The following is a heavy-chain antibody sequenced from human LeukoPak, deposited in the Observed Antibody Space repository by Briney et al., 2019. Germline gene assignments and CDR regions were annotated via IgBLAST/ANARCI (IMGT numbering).Heavy chain of an antibody. D-gene: IGHD6-19*01. Sequence: SGGSLRLSCADSGFTFSNAWMSWVRQAPGKGLEWVGRIKSKTDGGTTDYAAPVNGRFTISRDDSKNTLYLQMNSLKIEDTAVYYCTTFRHSSGWYWGQGTLVTVSS. J-gene: IGHJ4*02. CDR3: TTFRHSSGWY. CDR1: GFTFSNAW. CDR2: IKSKTDGGTT. V-gene: IGHV3-15*01.